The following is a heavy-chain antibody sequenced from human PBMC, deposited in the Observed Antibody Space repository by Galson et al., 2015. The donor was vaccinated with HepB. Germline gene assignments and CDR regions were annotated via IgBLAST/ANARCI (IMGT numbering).Heavy chain of an antibody. CDR3: ARGWYVAFDI. CDR2: ISSSGSTI. V-gene: IGHV3-48*03. CDR1: GFTFSSYE. J-gene: IGHJ3*02. D-gene: IGHD2-15*01. Sequence: SLRLSCAASGFTFSSYEMNWVRQAPGKGLEWVSYISSSGSTIYYADSVKGRFTISRDNAKNSLYLQMNSLRAEDTAVYYCARGWYVAFDIWGQGTMVTVSS.